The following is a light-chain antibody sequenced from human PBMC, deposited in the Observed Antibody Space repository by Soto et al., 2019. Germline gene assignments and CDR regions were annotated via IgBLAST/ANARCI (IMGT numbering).Light chain of an antibody. V-gene: IGLV1-47*01. CDR3: AAWDDSLSGV. J-gene: IGLJ7*01. CDR1: SSNIGAGYD. CDR2: RNN. Sequence: QSVLTQPPSVSGAPGQRVTISCTGSSSNIGAGYDVHWYQQLPGTAPKLLIYRNNQRPSGVPDRFSGSKSGTSASLAISGLRSEDEADYYCAAWDDSLSGVFGGGTQLTVL.